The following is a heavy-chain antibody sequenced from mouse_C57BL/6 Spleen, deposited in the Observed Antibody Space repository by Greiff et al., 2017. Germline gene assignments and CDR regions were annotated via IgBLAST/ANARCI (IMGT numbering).Heavy chain of an antibody. J-gene: IGHJ3*01. V-gene: IGHV2-2*01. CDR2: IWSGGST. CDR3: ARNHYDYDGAWFAY. CDR1: GFSLTSYG. Sequence: QVQLQQSGPGLVQPSQSLSITCTVSGFSLTSYGVHWVRQSPGKGLEWLGVIWSGGSTDYNAAFISRLSISKDNSKSQVFFKMNGLQADDTAIYYCARNHYDYDGAWFAYWGQGTLVTVSA. D-gene: IGHD2-4*01.